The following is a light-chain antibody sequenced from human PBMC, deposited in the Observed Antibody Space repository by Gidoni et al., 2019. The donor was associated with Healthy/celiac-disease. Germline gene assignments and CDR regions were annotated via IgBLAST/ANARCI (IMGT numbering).Light chain of an antibody. CDR2: LGS. CDR1: QSLLHSNGYNY. CDR3: MQALQTPRT. Sequence: LVMPQSPLPLPVTPGEPASISCRSSQSLLHSNGYNYLDWYLQKPGQSPQLLIYLGSNRASGVPDRFSGSGSGTDFTLKISRVEAEDVGVYYCMQALQTPRTFGQGTKVEIK. J-gene: IGKJ1*01. V-gene: IGKV2-28*01.